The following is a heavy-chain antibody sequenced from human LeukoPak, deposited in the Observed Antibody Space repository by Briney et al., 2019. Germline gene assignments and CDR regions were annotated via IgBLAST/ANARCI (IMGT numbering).Heavy chain of an antibody. CDR3: AASYVTLERGSWFDT. D-gene: IGHD4-23*01. J-gene: IGHJ5*02. Sequence: SETLSLTCTVSGGSISSYYWGWIRQPPGKGLEWIGYIYYSGSTNYNPSLKSRVTISVNTSKNQFSLKLSSVTAADTAVYYCAASYVTLERGSWFDTWGQGTLVTVSS. CDR2: IYYSGST. V-gene: IGHV4-59*08. CDR1: GGSISSYY.